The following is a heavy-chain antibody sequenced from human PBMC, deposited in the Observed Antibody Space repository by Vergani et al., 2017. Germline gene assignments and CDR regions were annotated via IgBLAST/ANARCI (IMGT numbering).Heavy chain of an antibody. CDR2: INAGNGNT. V-gene: IGHV1-3*01. Sequence: QVQLVQSGAEVKKPGASVKVSCKASGYTFTSYAMHWVRQAPGQRLEWMGWINAGNGNTKYSQKFQGRVTITRDTSASTAYMELSSLRSEDTAVYYCARDSSIVVVPAASDYYYYMDVWGKGTTVTVSS. CDR1: GYTFTSYA. D-gene: IGHD2-2*01. CDR3: ARDSSIVVVPAASDYYYYMDV. J-gene: IGHJ6*03.